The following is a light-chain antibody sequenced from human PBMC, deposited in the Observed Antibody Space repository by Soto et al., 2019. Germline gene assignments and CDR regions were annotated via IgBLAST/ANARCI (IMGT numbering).Light chain of an antibody. CDR3: VLYMGSGIWV. V-gene: IGLV8-61*01. CDR1: SGSVSTSYY. J-gene: IGLJ3*02. Sequence: QTVVTQEPSFSVSPGGTVTLTCGLSSGSVSTSYYPSWYQQTPGQAPRTLIYSTNTRSSGVPDRFSGSILGNKAALTITGAQADDESDYSCVLYMGSGIWVFGGVTKLTVL. CDR2: STN.